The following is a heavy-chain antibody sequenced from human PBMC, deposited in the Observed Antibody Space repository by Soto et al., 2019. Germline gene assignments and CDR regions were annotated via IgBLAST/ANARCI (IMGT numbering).Heavy chain of an antibody. CDR3: ARRSTMVTDFDY. CDR2: ISGSGDTI. J-gene: IGHJ4*02. Sequence: QVQLVESGGTLVKPGGSLRLSCAASGFRFSDYFMNWIRQAPGKRLEWLAYISGSGDTIFYADSVKGRFTISRDNAKNSLYLQMASLRADDTAVYYCARRSTMVTDFDYWGQGTLVAVSS. D-gene: IGHD3-10*01. CDR1: GFRFSDYF. V-gene: IGHV3-11*01.